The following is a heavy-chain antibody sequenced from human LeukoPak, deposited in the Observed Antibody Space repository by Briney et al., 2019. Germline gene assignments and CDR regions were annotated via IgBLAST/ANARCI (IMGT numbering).Heavy chain of an antibody. D-gene: IGHD6-19*01. Sequence: PGGSLRLSCAASGLTVSSNYMSWVRQAPGKGLEWVSVIYSGGSIYYADSAKGRFTISRDNSKNTLYLQMNSLRAEDTAVYYCSRVVLSSGFFFFDYWGQGTLVTVSS. CDR2: IYSGGSI. V-gene: IGHV3-53*01. CDR1: GLTVSSNY. J-gene: IGHJ4*02. CDR3: SRVVLSSGFFFFDY.